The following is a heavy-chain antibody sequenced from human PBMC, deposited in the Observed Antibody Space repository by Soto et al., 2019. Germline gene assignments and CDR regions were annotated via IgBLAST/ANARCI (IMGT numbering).Heavy chain of an antibody. Sequence: GGSLRLSCAASGFTFSSYGMHWVRQAPGKGLEWVAVISYDGSNKYYADSVKGRFTISRDNSKNTLYLQMNSLRAEDTAVYYCAKESYSGSNYYYYYGMDVWGQGTTVTVSS. D-gene: IGHD1-26*01. CDR3: AKESYSGSNYYYYYGMDV. CDR1: GFTFSSYG. CDR2: ISYDGSNK. J-gene: IGHJ6*02. V-gene: IGHV3-30*18.